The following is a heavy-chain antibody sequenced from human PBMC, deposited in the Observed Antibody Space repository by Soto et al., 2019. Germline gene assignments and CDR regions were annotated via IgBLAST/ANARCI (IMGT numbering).Heavy chain of an antibody. D-gene: IGHD1-26*01. CDR1: GFTFSRYT. CDR2: ISGGGGTM. J-gene: IGHJ4*02. V-gene: IGHV3-48*04. CDR3: ARDKSGTYSIDY. Sequence: EVQVVESGGGSVQPGGSLRLSCAASGFTFSRYTMNWVRQAPGKGLEWLSYISGGGGTMSYADSVKGRVTISRDNAKNSLYLQMDSLRAEGPAVYYCARDKSGTYSIDYWGQGTLVTVSS.